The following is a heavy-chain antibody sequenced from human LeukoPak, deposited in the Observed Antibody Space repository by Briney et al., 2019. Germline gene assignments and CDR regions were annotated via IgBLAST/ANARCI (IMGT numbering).Heavy chain of an antibody. Sequence: GGSLRLSCAASGFSVSSNFMTWVRQAPGKGLEWLSVIFSGGSAYYADSVKGRFTISRDNSKNTLYLQMSSLRAEDTAVYFCARGRRWDLLVSLIDASDIWGQGTMVTVSS. V-gene: IGHV3-53*01. CDR2: IFSGGSA. D-gene: IGHD4-23*01. J-gene: IGHJ3*02. CDR3: ARGRRWDLLVSLIDASDI. CDR1: GFSVSSNF.